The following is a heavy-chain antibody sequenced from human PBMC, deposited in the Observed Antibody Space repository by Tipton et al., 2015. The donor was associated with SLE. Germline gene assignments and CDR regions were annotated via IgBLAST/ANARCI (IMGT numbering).Heavy chain of an antibody. CDR2: INHDGSEI. V-gene: IGHV3-7*01. CDR3: ASEWLPYYYYMDV. CDR1: GFTFSNYW. D-gene: IGHD6-19*01. J-gene: IGHJ6*03. Sequence: SLRLSCEASGFTFSNYWMSWVRQAPGKGLEWVANINHDGSEIFYVDSVKGRFTIFRDNAKYTLYLQMNSLRAEDTALYYCASEWLPYYYYMDVWGKGTTVTVSS.